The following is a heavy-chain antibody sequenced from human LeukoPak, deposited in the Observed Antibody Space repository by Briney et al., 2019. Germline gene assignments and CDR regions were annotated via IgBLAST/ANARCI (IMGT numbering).Heavy chain of an antibody. J-gene: IGHJ5*02. CDR3: ARDVRYASGWSTPES. Sequence: SETLSLTCTVSGGSIINRYWSWVRQPAGKGLEWIGRIYSSGSANYSPSLKSRVSMSIDTSNNHFSLNLTSVTAADTALYFCARDVRYASGWSTPESWGQGTLVTVSS. CDR2: IYSSGSA. D-gene: IGHD6-19*01. V-gene: IGHV4-4*07. CDR1: GGSIINRY.